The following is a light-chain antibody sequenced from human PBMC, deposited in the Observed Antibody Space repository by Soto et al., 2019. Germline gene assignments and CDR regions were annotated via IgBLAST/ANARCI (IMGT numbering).Light chain of an antibody. CDR2: AAS. V-gene: IGKV1-8*01. CDR3: QQYYSYPRLT. CDR1: QGISSY. J-gene: IGKJ4*01. Sequence: AIRMTQSPSTFSASTGDRVTITCRASQGISSYLAWYQQKPGKAPKLLIYAASTLQSGVPSRFSGSGCGTDFTLTISCLQSEDFATYYCQQYYSYPRLTFGGGTKVEIK.